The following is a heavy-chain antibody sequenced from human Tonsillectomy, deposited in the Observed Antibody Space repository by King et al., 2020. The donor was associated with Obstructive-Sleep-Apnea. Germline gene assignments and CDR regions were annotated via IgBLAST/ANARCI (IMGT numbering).Heavy chain of an antibody. Sequence: VQLVESGGGVVQPGRSLRLSCAASGFTFSSYGMHWVRQAPGKGLEWGAVIVYDGSNKYYADSVKGRFTLSRDNSKNTLYLQMNSLRAEETAVYYCAKGLRAFYYFDYWGQGTLVTVSS. CDR1: GFTFSSYG. V-gene: IGHV3-30*18. J-gene: IGHJ4*02. CDR3: AKGLRAFYYFDY. CDR2: IVYDGSNK.